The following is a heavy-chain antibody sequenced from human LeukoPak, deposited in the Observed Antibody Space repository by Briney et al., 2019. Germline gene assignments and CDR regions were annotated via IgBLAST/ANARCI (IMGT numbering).Heavy chain of an antibody. J-gene: IGHJ4*02. Sequence: GGSLRLSCAASGFTFITYAMHWLRQSPGKGLECVAVISDDGSNKYYADSVKGRFTISRDNSKNTLYLQMNSLRPEDAAVYFCASSRGYSDYDSDYWGQGTLVTVSS. CDR1: GFTFITYA. V-gene: IGHV3-30*04. CDR3: ASSRGYSDYDSDY. CDR2: ISDDGSNK. D-gene: IGHD5-12*01.